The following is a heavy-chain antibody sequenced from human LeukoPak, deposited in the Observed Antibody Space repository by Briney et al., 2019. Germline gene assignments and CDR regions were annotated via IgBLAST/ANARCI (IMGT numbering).Heavy chain of an antibody. CDR3: ASARSRSYDI. V-gene: IGHV3-30-3*01. CDR1: GFTFSSCA. CDR2: ISYDGSNK. Sequence: GGSLRLSCAASGFTFSSCAMHWVRQAPGKGLEWVAVISYDGSNKYYADSVKGRFTISRDNSKNTLYLQMNSLRAEDTAVYYCASARSRSYDIWGQGTLVTVSS. D-gene: IGHD1-26*01. J-gene: IGHJ4*02.